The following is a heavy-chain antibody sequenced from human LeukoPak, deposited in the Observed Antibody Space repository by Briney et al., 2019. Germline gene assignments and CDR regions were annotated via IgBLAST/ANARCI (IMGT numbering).Heavy chain of an antibody. V-gene: IGHV4-38-2*02. CDR3: AREIHIAAGRGGFDY. Sequence: SETLSLTCTVSDYSISSNYWGWIRQPPGMGLEWIGTIYHGGSTFYNPSLKSRVTISVDTSKNQFSLKPSSVTAADTAVYYCAREIHIAAGRGGFDYWGQGTLVTVSS. J-gene: IGHJ4*02. CDR2: IYHGGST. D-gene: IGHD6-13*01. CDR1: DYSISSNY.